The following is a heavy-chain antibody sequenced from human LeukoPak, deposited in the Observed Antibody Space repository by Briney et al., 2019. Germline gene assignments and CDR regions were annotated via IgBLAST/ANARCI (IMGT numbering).Heavy chain of an antibody. V-gene: IGHV3-30*02. CDR3: AKASGQAGYCSSTSCHYTFDY. CDR1: GFTFSSYG. J-gene: IGHJ4*02. D-gene: IGHD2-2*01. CDR2: IRYDGSDK. Sequence: GGSLRLSCAASGFTFSSYGMHWVRQAPGKGLEWVAFIRYDGSDKYYADSVKGRFTVSRDNSKNTLYLQMNSLRAEDTTVYYCAKASGQAGYCSSTSCHYTFDYWGQGTLVTVSS.